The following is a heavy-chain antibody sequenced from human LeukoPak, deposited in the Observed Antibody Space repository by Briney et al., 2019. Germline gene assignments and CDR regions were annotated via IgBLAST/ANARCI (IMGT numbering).Heavy chain of an antibody. CDR2: INAGNGDT. V-gene: IGHV1-3*01. CDR3: ARDDCGDTCYPGGY. D-gene: IGHD2-2*01. CDR1: GYTFTNYV. Sequence: ASVKVSCKASGYTFTNYVIHWVRQAPGQRPEWMGWINAGNGDTKYSHHFQGRVTITRDTSASTGYMEMSSLTSEDTALYYCARDDCGDTCYPGGYWGQGTLVTVSS. J-gene: IGHJ4*02.